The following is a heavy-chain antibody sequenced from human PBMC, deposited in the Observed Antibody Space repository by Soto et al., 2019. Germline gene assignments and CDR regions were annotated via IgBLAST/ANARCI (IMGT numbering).Heavy chain of an antibody. V-gene: IGHV3-23*01. CDR3: AKEGRQLGGGYFDY. D-gene: IGHD5-18*01. CDR2: ISGSGSNT. J-gene: IGHJ4*02. CDR1: GVTFSSYA. Sequence: EVQLLESGGGLVQPGGSLRLSCAASGVTFSSYAMSWVRQAPGKGLEWVSAISGSGSNTYYADSVKGRFTISRDNSQNTPYLQMNTLRAEDTAVYYCAKEGRQLGGGYFDYWGQGTLVTVSS.